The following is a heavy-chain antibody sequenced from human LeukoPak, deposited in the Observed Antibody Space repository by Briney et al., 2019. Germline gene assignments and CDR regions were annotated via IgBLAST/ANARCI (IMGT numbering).Heavy chain of an antibody. CDR3: ARPHFDRREFDP. CDR1: GGSISSSSYY. J-gene: IGHJ5*02. CDR2: IYYSGST. V-gene: IGHV4-39*07. Sequence: SETLSLTCSVSGGSISSSSYYWGWIRQPPGKGLEWIGSIYYSGSTYYNPSLKSRVTISVDTSKNQFSLKLSSVTAADTAVYYCARPHFDRREFDPWGQGTLVTVSS. D-gene: IGHD3-9*01.